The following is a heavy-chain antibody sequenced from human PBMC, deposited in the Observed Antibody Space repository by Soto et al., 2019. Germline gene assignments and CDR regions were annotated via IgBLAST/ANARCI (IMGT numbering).Heavy chain of an antibody. J-gene: IGHJ4*02. V-gene: IGHV4-4*02. CDR3: ARGWEIID. CDR1: GGSVYSSNY. CDR2: IYHSGST. Sequence: SETLSLTCAVSGGSVYSSNYWSWVRQPPGKGLEWIGQIYHSGSTNYNPSLKSRFTISVDKSRNQFSLNLTSVTAADTAVYYCARGWEIIDWGQGTLVTVSS. D-gene: IGHD1-26*01.